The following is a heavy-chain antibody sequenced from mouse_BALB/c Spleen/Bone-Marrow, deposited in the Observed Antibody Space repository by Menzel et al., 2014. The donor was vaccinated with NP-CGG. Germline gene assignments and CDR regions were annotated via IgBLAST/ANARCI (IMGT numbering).Heavy chain of an antibody. D-gene: IGHD1-1*02. CDR1: GFNIKDTY. CDR2: IDPANGNT. J-gene: IGHJ4*01. CDR3: ARYGSYCYAMDY. Sequence: EVQLQQSGAELVKPGASVKLSCTASGFNIKDTYMHWVKQRPEQGLEWIGRIDPANGNTKYDPKFQGKATVPADTSSNTACLQLSSLTSEDTADYYCARYGSYCYAMDYWGQGTSVTVSS. V-gene: IGHV14-3*02.